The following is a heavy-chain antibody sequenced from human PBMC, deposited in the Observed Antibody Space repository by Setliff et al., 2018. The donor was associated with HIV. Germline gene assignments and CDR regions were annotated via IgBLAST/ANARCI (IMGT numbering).Heavy chain of an antibody. Sequence: PSETLSLTCSVSGGSISGSSYYWGWIRQPPGKGLEWIGSVYHSGSTYYNPSLKSRVTISVDKSKNQFSVKLRSVTAADTAVYYCARAPFYYGSGSYQTFDYWGQGTLVTVSS. CDR3: ARAPFYYGSGSYQTFDY. J-gene: IGHJ4*02. CDR1: GGSISGSSYY. CDR2: VYHSGST. D-gene: IGHD3-10*01. V-gene: IGHV4-39*07.